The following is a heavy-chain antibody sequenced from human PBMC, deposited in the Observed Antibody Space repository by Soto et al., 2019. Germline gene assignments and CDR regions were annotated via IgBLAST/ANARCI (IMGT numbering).Heavy chain of an antibody. CDR3: ARAVVPASDTYYYYYMDV. D-gene: IGHD2-2*01. V-gene: IGHV1-18*01. Sequence: ASVKVSCKASGYTFTSYGISWVRQAPGQGLEWMGWISAYNGNTNYAQKLQGRVTMTTDTSTSTAYMELRSLRSDDTAVYYCARAVVPASDTYYYYYMDVWGKGTTVTVSS. CDR1: GYTFTSYG. CDR2: ISAYNGNT. J-gene: IGHJ6*03.